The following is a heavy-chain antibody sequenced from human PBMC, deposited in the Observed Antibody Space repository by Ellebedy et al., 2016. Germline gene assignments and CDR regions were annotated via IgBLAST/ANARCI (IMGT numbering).Heavy chain of an antibody. CDR2: VYFSGST. J-gene: IGHJ4*02. V-gene: IGHV4-59*01. D-gene: IGHD6-13*01. Sequence: SETLSLTCTVSGGSTSSYFWSWIRQPPGKGLEWIGSVYFSGSTNYNPSLQSRVTISIDTPKNQFSQKLRSVTPADTAVYYCARGKDSSTWRYFFEYWGQGALVTVSS. CDR1: GGSTSSYF. CDR3: ARGKDSSTWRYFFEY.